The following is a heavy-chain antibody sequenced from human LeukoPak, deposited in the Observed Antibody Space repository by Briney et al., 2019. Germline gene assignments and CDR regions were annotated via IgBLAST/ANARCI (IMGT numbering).Heavy chain of an antibody. V-gene: IGHV3-23*01. CDR3: ARDPWGYSSGWYWNY. CDR1: RFTFSNYA. D-gene: IGHD6-19*01. Sequence: GGSLRLSCAASRFTFSNYAMTWVRQAPGKGLDWVSTISASGDTTSYADSVKGRFTISRDNSKNTLYLQMNSLRAEDTAVYYCARDPWGYSSGWYWNYWGQGTLVTVSS. J-gene: IGHJ4*02. CDR2: ISASGDTT.